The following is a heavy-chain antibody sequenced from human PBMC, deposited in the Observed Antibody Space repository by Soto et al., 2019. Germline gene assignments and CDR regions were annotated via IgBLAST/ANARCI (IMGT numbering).Heavy chain of an antibody. V-gene: IGHV3-33*01. D-gene: IGHD2-8*02. J-gene: IGHJ5*02. CDR1: GFTFSSYG. Sequence: QVQLVESGGGVVQPGRSLRLSCAASGFTFSSYGMHWVRQAPGKGLEWVAVIWYDGSNKYYADSVKGRFTISRDNSKNTLCLQMASLRAEDTAVYYCARAAGSGWFDPWGQGTLVTVSS. CDR2: IWYDGSNK. CDR3: ARAAGSGWFDP.